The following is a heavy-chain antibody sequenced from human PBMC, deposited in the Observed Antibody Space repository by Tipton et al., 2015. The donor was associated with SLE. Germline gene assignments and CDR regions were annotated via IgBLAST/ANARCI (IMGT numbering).Heavy chain of an antibody. CDR3: AGDLWYGGNSAPHAFDI. D-gene: IGHD4-23*01. Sequence: SLRLSCAASGFTFSDFYMSWIRQAPGKGLEWVSAISGSGGRTYYADSVKGRFTISRDNSKNTLYLQMNSLRAEDTAVYYCAGDLWYGGNSAPHAFDIWGQGTMVTVSS. CDR1: GFTFSDFY. CDR2: ISGSGGRT. J-gene: IGHJ3*02. V-gene: IGHV3-23*01.